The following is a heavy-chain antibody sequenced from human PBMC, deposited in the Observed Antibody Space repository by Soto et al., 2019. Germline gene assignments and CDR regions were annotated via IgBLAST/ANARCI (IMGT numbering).Heavy chain of an antibody. J-gene: IGHJ5*02. D-gene: IGHD3-10*01. CDR3: ASTVYYYGSGSRGSWFDP. CDR2: TYYRSKWYN. Sequence: SQTLSLTCDISGDSVSSNSAAWNWIRQSPSRGLEWLGRTYYRSKWYNDYAVSVKSRITIKPDTSKNQFSLQLNSVTAADTAVYYCASTVYYYGSGSRGSWFDPWGQGTLVTVSS. CDR1: GDSVSSNSAA. V-gene: IGHV6-1*01.